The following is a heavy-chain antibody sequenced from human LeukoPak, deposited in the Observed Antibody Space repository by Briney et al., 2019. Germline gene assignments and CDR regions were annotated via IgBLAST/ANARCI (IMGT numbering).Heavy chain of an antibody. Sequence: PGGSLRLSCAASGFTFSSYAMSWVRQAPGKGLEWVSAISGSGGSTYYADSVKGRFTISRDNSKNTLYLQMNSLRAEDTAVYYCAKFQVLLLWFDLPDGWFDPWGQGTLVTVSS. CDR2: ISGSGGST. CDR1: GFTFSSYA. CDR3: AKFQVLLLWFDLPDGWFDP. V-gene: IGHV3-23*01. D-gene: IGHD3-10*01. J-gene: IGHJ5*02.